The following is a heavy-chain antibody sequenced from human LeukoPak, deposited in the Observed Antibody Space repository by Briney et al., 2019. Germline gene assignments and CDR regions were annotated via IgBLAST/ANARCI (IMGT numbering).Heavy chain of an antibody. D-gene: IGHD2-2*01. Sequence: GGSLRLSCAASGFTFSSYAMSWVRQAPGKGLEWVSAISGSGGSTYYADSVKGRFTISRDNSKNSLYLQMNSLRAEDTAVYYCARVNQPYGEKTYYFDYWGQGTLVTVSS. J-gene: IGHJ4*02. CDR1: GFTFSSYA. V-gene: IGHV3-23*01. CDR2: ISGSGGST. CDR3: ARVNQPYGEKTYYFDY.